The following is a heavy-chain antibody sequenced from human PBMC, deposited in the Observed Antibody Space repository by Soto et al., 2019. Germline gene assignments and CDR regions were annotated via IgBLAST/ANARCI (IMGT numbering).Heavy chain of an antibody. D-gene: IGHD2-15*01. Sequence: VQLLESGGGLIQPGGSLRLSCAASGFTFSYGIHWLRQAPGKGLEWVAYISYDSSNKFYGDSVKGRFTISRDNSKNTQFLHMNSLRAEDTAVYYCAKLVIGYCSGNTCDDYWGQGTLVAVSS. J-gene: IGHJ4*02. CDR3: AKLVIGYCSGNTCDDY. CDR1: GFTFSYG. CDR2: ISYDSSNK. V-gene: IGHV3-30*18.